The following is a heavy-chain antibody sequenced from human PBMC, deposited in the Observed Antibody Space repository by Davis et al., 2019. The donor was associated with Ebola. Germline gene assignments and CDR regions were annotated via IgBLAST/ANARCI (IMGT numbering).Heavy chain of an antibody. CDR1: GVSISYYY. Sequence: SETLSLTCSVSGVSISYYYWTWLRQPPGGGLEWIGYVYHSGSTKYNPSLESRIIMSLDTSKKQFSLKLSSVTAADTAIYYCARGLSYGFREWGQGILVAVSS. J-gene: IGHJ4*02. CDR3: ARGLSYGFRE. D-gene: IGHD3-16*01. V-gene: IGHV4-59*01. CDR2: VYHSGST.